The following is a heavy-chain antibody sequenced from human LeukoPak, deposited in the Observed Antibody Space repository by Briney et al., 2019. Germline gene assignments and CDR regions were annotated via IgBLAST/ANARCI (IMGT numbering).Heavy chain of an antibody. Sequence: GGSLRLSCAASGFTFSSYAMSWVRQAPGKGLEWVSAISGSGGSTYYADSVKGRFTISRDNSKNTLYLQMNSLRAEDTAVYYCAKRLRFLEWLLPDYYYYGMDVWGQGTTVTVSS. D-gene: IGHD3-3*01. CDR2: ISGSGGST. CDR3: AKRLRFLEWLLPDYYYYGMDV. V-gene: IGHV3-23*01. CDR1: GFTFSSYA. J-gene: IGHJ6*02.